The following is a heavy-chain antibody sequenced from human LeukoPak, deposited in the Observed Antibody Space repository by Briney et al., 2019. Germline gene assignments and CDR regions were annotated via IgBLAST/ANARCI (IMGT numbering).Heavy chain of an antibody. CDR2: IYYSGST. V-gene: IGHV4-39*01. Sequence: SETLSLTCTVSGGSISSSSYYWGWIRQPPGKGLEWIGSIYYSGSTYYNPSLKSRVTISVDTSKNQFSLKLSSVTAADTAVYYCARHYDFWTDYWGQGTLVTVSS. CDR3: ARHYDFWTDY. D-gene: IGHD3-3*01. J-gene: IGHJ4*02. CDR1: GGSISSSSYY.